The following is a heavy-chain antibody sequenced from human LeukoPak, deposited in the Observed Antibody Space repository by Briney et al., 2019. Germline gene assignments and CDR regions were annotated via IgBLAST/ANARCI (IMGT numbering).Heavy chain of an antibody. Sequence: ASVKVSCKASGYTFTGYYMHWVRQAPGQGLEWMGWIDPNSGGTNYAQKFQGRVTMTRDTSISTAYMVLNRLRSDDTALYYCAREYYYTSGSYYNRIDYWGQGTLVTVSS. D-gene: IGHD3-10*01. CDR1: GYTFTGYY. CDR3: AREYYYTSGSYYNRIDY. J-gene: IGHJ4*02. V-gene: IGHV1-2*02. CDR2: IDPNSGGT.